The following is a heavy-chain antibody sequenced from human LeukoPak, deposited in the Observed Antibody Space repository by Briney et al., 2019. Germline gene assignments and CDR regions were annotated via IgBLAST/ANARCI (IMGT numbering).Heavy chain of an antibody. V-gene: IGHV4-59*08. CDR3: ARHYYDRSDSYSFDY. CDR1: GGSISGYY. D-gene: IGHD3-22*01. Sequence: TTSETLSLTCTVSGGSISGYYWSWIRQPPGKGLEWIGYIFSSGSTNYNPSLKSRVTISEDTSVNQFSLKLSSVTAADTAVYYCARHYYDRSDSYSFDYWGQGPLVTVSS. CDR2: IFSSGST. J-gene: IGHJ4*02.